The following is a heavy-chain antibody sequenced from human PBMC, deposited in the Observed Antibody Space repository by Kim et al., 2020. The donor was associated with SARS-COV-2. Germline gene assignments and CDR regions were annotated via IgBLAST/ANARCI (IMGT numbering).Heavy chain of an antibody. Sequence: SETLSLTCAVYGGSFSGYYWSWIRQPPGKGLQWIGEINHSGSTNYNPSLKSRVTISVDTSKNQFSLKLSSVTAADTAVYYCARWDYYDSFWFDPWGQGTLVTVSS. D-gene: IGHD3-22*01. CDR2: INHSGST. CDR3: ARWDYYDSFWFDP. J-gene: IGHJ5*02. V-gene: IGHV4-34*01. CDR1: GGSFSGYY.